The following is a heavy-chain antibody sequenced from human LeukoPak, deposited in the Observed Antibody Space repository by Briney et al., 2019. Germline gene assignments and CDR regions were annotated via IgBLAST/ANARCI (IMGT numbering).Heavy chain of an antibody. V-gene: IGHV4-34*01. Sequence: PSETLSLTCAVYGGSFSGYYWSWIRQPPGKGLEWIGEINHSGSTNYNPSLKSRVTISVDTSKNQFSLKLSSVTAADTAVYYCARGTRYGSGKVWGQGTLVTVSS. CDR3: ARGTRYGSGKV. CDR1: GGSFSGYY. CDR2: INHSGST. J-gene: IGHJ4*02. D-gene: IGHD3-10*01.